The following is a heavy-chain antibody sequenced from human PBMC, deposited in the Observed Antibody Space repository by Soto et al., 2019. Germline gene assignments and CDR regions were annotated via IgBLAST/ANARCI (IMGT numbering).Heavy chain of an antibody. CDR3: ARSPRSSPYFDY. CDR1: GYTFSNFW. CDR2: IYPGDHET. J-gene: IGHJ4*02. D-gene: IGHD6-13*01. Sequence: GESLKISCQCSGYTFSNFWIGWVRQLPGKGLEWMGIIYPGDHETRYSPSLHGKVTISADKSINTAYLQWNSLEASDTTFYFCARSPRSSPYFDYWGQGALVTVS. V-gene: IGHV5-51*01.